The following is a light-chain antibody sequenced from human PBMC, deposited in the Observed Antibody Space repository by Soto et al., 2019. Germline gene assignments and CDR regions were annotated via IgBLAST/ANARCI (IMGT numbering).Light chain of an antibody. CDR2: SAS. J-gene: IGKJ1*01. V-gene: IGKV1-16*02. CDR3: QQYNTYPRT. CDR1: QGINNN. Sequence: DIQMTQSPSSLSASVGDRVTITCRASQGINNNLAWFQQKPGKAPRSLIYSASSVQSGPPSKLSGSGSGTDFTLTIRSLQPEDFASYYCQQYNTYPRTFGLGTKVDIK.